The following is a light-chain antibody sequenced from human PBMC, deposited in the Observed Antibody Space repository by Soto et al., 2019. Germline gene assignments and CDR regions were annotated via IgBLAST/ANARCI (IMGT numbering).Light chain of an antibody. V-gene: IGLV1-40*01. CDR2: GNS. CDR1: SSNIGAGYD. J-gene: IGLJ3*02. CDR3: QSYDSSLWV. Sequence: QSVLTQPPSVSGAPGQRVTISCTGSSSNIGAGYDVHWYQQLPGTAPKLLIYGNSNRPSGVPDRFSGSKSGTSASLAITGLQAEDEADYYCQSYDSSLWVFGGGTKVTV.